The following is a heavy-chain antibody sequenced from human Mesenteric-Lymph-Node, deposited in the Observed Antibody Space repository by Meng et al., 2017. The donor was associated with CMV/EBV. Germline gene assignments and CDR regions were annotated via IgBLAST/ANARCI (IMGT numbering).Heavy chain of an antibody. CDR2: LYGNGHKI. J-gene: IGHJ4*02. CDR1: GFTSPIYA. V-gene: IGHV3-9*02. CDR3: TVDASPGGADF. D-gene: IGHD3-10*01. Sequence: SLKISCAGSGFTSPIYAFHWVRQAPGKGLEWVSGLYGNGHKIGYADSVKGRFTISRDSAKEILYLQMSSLRPDDTAFYFCTVDASPGGADFWGQGTLVTVSS.